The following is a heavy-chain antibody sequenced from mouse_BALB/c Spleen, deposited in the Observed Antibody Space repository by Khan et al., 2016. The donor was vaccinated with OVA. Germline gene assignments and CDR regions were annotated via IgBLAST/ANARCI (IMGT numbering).Heavy chain of an antibody. D-gene: IGHD2-3*01. V-gene: IGHV1S81*02. J-gene: IGHJ3*01. Sequence: QVQLQQPGAEPVKPGASLNLSCKASGYAFTSYWMHWVKQRPGQGLEWIGYINPSNGRTDQNEKFKRKATLTVDKSSSTVYMQLSSLTSEDSAVLYGGRGGDGSLAYWGQGTLVTVAA. CDR2: INPSNGRT. CDR3: GRGGDGSLAY. CDR1: GYAFTSYW.